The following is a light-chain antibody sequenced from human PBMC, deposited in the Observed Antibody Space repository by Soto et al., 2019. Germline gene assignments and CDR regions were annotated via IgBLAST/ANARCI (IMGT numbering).Light chain of an antibody. J-gene: IGLJ2*01. V-gene: IGLV3-21*02. CDR3: QLWDSSSDPHAV. CDR1: NIGSKS. CDR2: DDS. Sequence: SYELTQPPSVSVAPGQTARITCGGSNIGSKSVHWYQQKAGQAPVLVVYDDSDRPSGIPERFSGSNSGNTATLTISRVEAVHEDDYYCQLWDSSSDPHAVFGGGTKVPVL.